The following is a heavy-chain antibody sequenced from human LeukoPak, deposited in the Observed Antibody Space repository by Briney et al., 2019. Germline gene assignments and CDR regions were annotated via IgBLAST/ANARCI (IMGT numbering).Heavy chain of an antibody. CDR1: RLTFSNYA. V-gene: IGHV3-21*01. CDR3: ARVSSGYYG. CDR2: ISSSSSYI. D-gene: IGHD3-22*01. Sequence: GGSLRLSCAASRLTFSNYAMTWVRQSPGKGLEWVSSISSSSSYIYYADSVKGRFTISRDNAKNSLYLQMDSLRAEDTAVYYCARVSSGYYGWGQGTLVTVSS. J-gene: IGHJ4*02.